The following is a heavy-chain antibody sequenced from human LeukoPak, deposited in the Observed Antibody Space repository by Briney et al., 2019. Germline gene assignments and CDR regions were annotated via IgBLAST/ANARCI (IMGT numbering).Heavy chain of an antibody. V-gene: IGHV4-59*01. D-gene: IGHD6-13*01. J-gene: IGHJ5*02. Sequence: KPSETLSLTCTVSGGSISPYYWSWIRQPPGKGLEWIGYIYYSGSTNYNPSLKSRVTISVDTSKNQFSLKLSSVTAADTAVYYCARDLTAAAASGAHLNWFDPWGQGTLVTVSS. CDR3: ARDLTAAAASGAHLNWFDP. CDR2: IYYSGST. CDR1: GGSISPYY.